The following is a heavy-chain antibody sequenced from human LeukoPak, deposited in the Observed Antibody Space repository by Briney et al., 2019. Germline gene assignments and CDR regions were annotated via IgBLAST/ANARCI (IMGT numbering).Heavy chain of an antibody. CDR3: AKAPGYSSTWFPFDP. D-gene: IGHD6-13*01. CDR1: GFTFSTYS. V-gene: IGHV3-21*01. CDR2: ISNSSSYI. J-gene: IGHJ5*02. Sequence: GGSLRLSCAASGFTFSTYSMNWVRQAPGKGLEWVSSISNSSSYIYYADSVKGRFTISRDNAKNSLYLQMNSLRTEDTAVYYCAKAPGYSSTWFPFDPWGQGTLVTVSS.